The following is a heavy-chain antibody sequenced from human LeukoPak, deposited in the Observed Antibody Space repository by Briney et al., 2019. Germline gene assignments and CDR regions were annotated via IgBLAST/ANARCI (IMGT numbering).Heavy chain of an antibody. Sequence: ASVKVSCKASGYTFTSYAMHWVRQAPGQRLEWMGWINAGNGNTKYSQKFQGRVTITRDTSASTAYMELSSLRSEDTAVYYCARDPLWFGESSGYFDYWGQGTLVTVSS. J-gene: IGHJ4*02. CDR3: ARDPLWFGESSGYFDY. CDR2: INAGNGNT. CDR1: GYTFTSYA. V-gene: IGHV1-3*01. D-gene: IGHD3-10*01.